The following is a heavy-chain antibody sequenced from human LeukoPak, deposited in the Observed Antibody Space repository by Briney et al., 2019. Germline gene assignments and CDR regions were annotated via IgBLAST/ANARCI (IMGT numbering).Heavy chain of an antibody. CDR3: ARDSGSYSFDY. Sequence: ASVKVSCKASGYTFTSYYMHWVRQAPGQGLEWMGQINPNSGGINYAQKFQGRVTMTRDTSISTAYMELSRLRSDDTAVYYCARDSGSYSFDYWGQGTLVTVSS. J-gene: IGHJ4*02. V-gene: IGHV1-2*06. CDR2: INPNSGGI. CDR1: GYTFTSYY. D-gene: IGHD1-26*01.